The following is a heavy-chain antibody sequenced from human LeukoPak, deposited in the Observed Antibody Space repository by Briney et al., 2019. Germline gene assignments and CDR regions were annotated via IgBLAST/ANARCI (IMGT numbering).Heavy chain of an antibody. J-gene: IGHJ3*02. CDR2: INPNSGGT. CDR1: GYTLTGYY. CDR3: ARDGYGDYVGAFDI. Sequence: ASVKVSCKASGYTLTGYYMHWVRQAPGQGLEWMGRINPNSGGTNYAQKFQGRVTMTRDTSISTAYMELSRLRSDDTAVYYCARDGYGDYVGAFDIWGQGTMVTVSS. V-gene: IGHV1-2*06. D-gene: IGHD4-17*01.